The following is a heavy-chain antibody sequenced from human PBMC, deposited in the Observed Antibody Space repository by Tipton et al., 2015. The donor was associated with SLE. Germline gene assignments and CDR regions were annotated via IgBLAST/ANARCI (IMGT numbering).Heavy chain of an antibody. CDR2: IYYSGSYYSGST. J-gene: IGHJ6*03. V-gene: IGHV4-59*11. Sequence: TLSLTCTVSGDSISNHYWSWIRQPPGKGLEWIGHIYYSGSYYSGSTNYNPSLKSRVTISEDTSKDQFSLKLTSVTAADTAVYYCARTLRGDGVVVGLDHYYMDVWGKGTTVTVSS. CDR3: ARTLRGDGVVVGLDHYYMDV. CDR1: GDSISNHY. D-gene: IGHD3-3*01.